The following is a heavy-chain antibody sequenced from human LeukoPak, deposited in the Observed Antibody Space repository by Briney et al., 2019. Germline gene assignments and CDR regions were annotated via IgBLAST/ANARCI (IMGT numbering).Heavy chain of an antibody. J-gene: IGHJ4*02. CDR3: AKGSFSSGWYIFDY. D-gene: IGHD6-19*01. CDR2: ISWNSGSI. CDR1: GFTFDDYA. V-gene: IGHV3-9*01. Sequence: SLILSCAASGFTFDDYAMHWVRQAPGKGLEWVSGISWNSGSIGYADSVKGRFTISRDNAKNSLYLQMNSLRAQDTALSYCAKGSFSSGWYIFDYWGQGTLVTVSS.